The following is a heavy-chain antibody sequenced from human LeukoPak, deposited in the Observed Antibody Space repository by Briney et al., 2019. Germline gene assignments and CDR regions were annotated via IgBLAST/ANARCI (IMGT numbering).Heavy chain of an antibody. V-gene: IGHV3-23*01. D-gene: IGHD1-26*01. Sequence: PGGSLRLSCAASGFTFNSYAMTWVRQAPGKGLEWASTISSSGGSTYYADSVKGRFTISRDNSKTTLYLQMNSLRAEDTATYYCATGSGNYYYYFDYWGQGTLVTVSS. CDR2: ISSSGGST. CDR3: ATGSGNYYYYFDY. CDR1: GFTFNSYA. J-gene: IGHJ4*02.